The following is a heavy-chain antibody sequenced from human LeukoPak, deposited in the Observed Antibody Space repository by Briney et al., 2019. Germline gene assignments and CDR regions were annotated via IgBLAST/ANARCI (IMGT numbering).Heavy chain of an antibody. CDR2: NYFGGST. J-gene: IGHJ4*02. CDR1: GGSISRSSYY. D-gene: IGHD3-16*01. Sequence: PSETLSLTCTVSGGSISRSSYYWAWIRQPPGKGLEWLGSNYFGGSTYYNPSLKSRVTISIDTSKNQFSLKLSSVTAADTAVYYCAGPGGLRGLDSWGQGTLATVSS. CDR3: AGPGGLRGLDS. V-gene: IGHV4-39*01.